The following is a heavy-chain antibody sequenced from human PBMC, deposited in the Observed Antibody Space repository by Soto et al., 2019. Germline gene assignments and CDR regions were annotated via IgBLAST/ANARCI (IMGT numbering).Heavy chain of an antibody. J-gene: IGHJ6*02. D-gene: IGHD5-18*01. CDR2: INPSCGST. Sequence: ASVKVSCKASGYTFTSYYMHWVRQAPGQGLEWMGIINPSCGSTSYAQKFQGRVTMTRDTSTSTVYMELSSLRSEDTAVYYCARDQAMRSAAMVSYYYGMDVWGQGTTVTVSS. CDR1: GYTFTSYY. CDR3: ARDQAMRSAAMVSYYYGMDV. V-gene: IGHV1-46*01.